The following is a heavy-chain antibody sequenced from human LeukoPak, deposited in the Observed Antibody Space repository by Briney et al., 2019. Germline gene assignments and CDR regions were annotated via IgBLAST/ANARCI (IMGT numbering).Heavy chain of an antibody. Sequence: ASVKVSCKASGYTFTNYYMHWVRQAPGQGLEWMGIINPSGGSTSYAQKFQGRVTMTRDMSTSTVYMELSSLRSEDTAVYYCAKHNGYQDAFDIWGQGTMVTVSS. D-gene: IGHD5-12*01. CDR2: INPSGGST. CDR3: AKHNGYQDAFDI. J-gene: IGHJ3*02. CDR1: GYTFTNYY. V-gene: IGHV1-46*01.